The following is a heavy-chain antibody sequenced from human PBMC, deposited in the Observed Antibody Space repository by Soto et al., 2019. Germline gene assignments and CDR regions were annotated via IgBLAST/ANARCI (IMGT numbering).Heavy chain of an antibody. CDR1: GGSVSSGSYY. CDR2: IYYSGST. CDR3: ARLDDYGDCDFDY. V-gene: IGHV4-61*01. J-gene: IGHJ4*02. D-gene: IGHD4-17*01. Sequence: SETLSLTCTVSGGSVSSGSYYWSWIRQPPGKGLEWIGYIYYSGSTNYNPSLKSRVTISVDTSKNQFSLKLSSVTAADTAVYYCARLDDYGDCDFDYWCQGTLVTVSS.